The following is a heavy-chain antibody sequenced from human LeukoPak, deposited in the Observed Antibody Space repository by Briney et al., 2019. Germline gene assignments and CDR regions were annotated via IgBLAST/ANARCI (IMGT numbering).Heavy chain of an antibody. CDR2: IYYSGST. D-gene: IGHD6-19*01. Sequence: PSETLSLTCTVSGGSISSYYWSWIRQPPGKGLEWIGYIYYSGSTNYNPSLKSRVTISVDTSKNQFSLKLSSVTAADTAVYYCARERADSSGWYLKTNGMDVWGQGTTVTVSS. CDR1: GGSISSYY. CDR3: ARERADSSGWYLKTNGMDV. J-gene: IGHJ6*02. V-gene: IGHV4-59*01.